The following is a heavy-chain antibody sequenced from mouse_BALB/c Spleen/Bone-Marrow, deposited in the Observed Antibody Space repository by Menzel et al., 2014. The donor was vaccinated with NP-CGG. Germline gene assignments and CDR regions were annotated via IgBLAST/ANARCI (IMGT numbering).Heavy chain of an antibody. CDR1: GFTFSYFG. V-gene: IGHV5-17*02. D-gene: IGHD2-1*01. CDR3: ARGNVNLLFDY. Sequence: EVQLVESGGGLVQPGGSRKLSCAASGFTFSYFGMHWVRQAPGKGLEWVAFISSGSSTIYYADTVKGRFTISRDNPKNTLFLQMTSLRSEDTAMYYCARGNVNLLFDYWGQGTTLTVSS. J-gene: IGHJ2*01. CDR2: ISSGSSTI.